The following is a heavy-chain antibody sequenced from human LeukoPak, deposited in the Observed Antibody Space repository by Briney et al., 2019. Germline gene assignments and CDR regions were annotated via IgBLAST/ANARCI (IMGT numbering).Heavy chain of an antibody. J-gene: IGHJ4*02. D-gene: IGHD3-16*02. CDR3: ASHYSSGSYRYTGSFDS. CDR2: INHSGTT. V-gene: IGHV4-34*01. CDR1: GGSFSDYY. Sequence: PSETLSLTCAVYGGSFSDYYWSWIRQPPGKGLEWIGEINHSGTTTYSPSLKSRVSISVDTSKTQFSLKLHSVTAADAAMYYCASHYSSGSYRYTGSFDSWGQGMLVNVSS.